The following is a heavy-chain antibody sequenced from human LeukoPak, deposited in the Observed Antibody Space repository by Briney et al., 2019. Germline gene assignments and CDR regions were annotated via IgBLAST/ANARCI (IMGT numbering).Heavy chain of an antibody. J-gene: IGHJ4*02. Sequence: SETLSLTCSVSGGSINSGDYYWTWIRQPPGKGLEWIGYIYYSGSTYYNPSLKSRVTISVDTAKNQFSLKLSSVTAADTAVYYCARDPSNWGHYYFDYWGQGTLVTVSS. V-gene: IGHV4-30-4*01. D-gene: IGHD7-27*01. CDR3: ARDPSNWGHYYFDY. CDR1: GGSINSGDYY. CDR2: IYYSGST.